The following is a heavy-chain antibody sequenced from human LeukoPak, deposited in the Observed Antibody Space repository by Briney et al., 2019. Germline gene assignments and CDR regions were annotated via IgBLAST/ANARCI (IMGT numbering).Heavy chain of an antibody. J-gene: IGHJ6*02. D-gene: IGHD3-16*01. CDR3: ARESWARYYYYGMDV. V-gene: IGHV3-30-3*01. CDR2: ISYDGSNK. Sequence: GGSLRLSCAASGFTFSSYAMHWVRQAPGKGLEWVAVISYDGSNKYYADSVKGRFTISRDSSKNTLYLQMNSLRAEDTAVYYCARESWARYYYYGMDVWGQGTTVTVSS. CDR1: GFTFSSYA.